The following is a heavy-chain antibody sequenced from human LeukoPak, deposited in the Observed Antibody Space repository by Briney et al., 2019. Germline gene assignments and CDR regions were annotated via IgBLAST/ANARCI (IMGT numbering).Heavy chain of an antibody. CDR1: GGSISSYY. J-gene: IGHJ4*02. V-gene: IGHV4-59*01. CDR3: VGSYHDILTYY. Sequence: PSETLSLTCTVSGGSISSYYWSWIRQPPGKGLEWIGYIYYSGSTNYNPSLKSRVTISVDTSKNQFSLKLSSVTAADTAVYYCVGSYHDILTYYWGQGTLVTVSS. CDR2: IYYSGST. D-gene: IGHD3-9*01.